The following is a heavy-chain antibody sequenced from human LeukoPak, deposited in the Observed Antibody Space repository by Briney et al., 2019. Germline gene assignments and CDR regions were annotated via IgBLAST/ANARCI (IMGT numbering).Heavy chain of an antibody. Sequence: SETLSLTCTVSGGSISSYYWSWIRQPPGKGLEWIGYIYYSGSTNYNPSLKSRVTISVDTSKNQFSLKLSSMTAADTAVYYCARPLSGSEAYYLFDPWGQGTLVTVSS. CDR1: GGSISSYY. CDR2: IYYSGST. J-gene: IGHJ5*02. CDR3: ARPLSGSEAYYLFDP. D-gene: IGHD3-22*01. V-gene: IGHV4-59*08.